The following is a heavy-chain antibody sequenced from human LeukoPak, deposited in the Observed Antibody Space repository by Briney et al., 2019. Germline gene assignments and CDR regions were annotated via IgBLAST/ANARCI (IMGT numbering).Heavy chain of an antibody. J-gene: IGHJ3*02. D-gene: IGHD2-2*01. Sequence: GGSLRLSCAASGFTFSSYGMHWVRQAPGKGLEWVAVISYDGSNKYYADSVKGRFTISRDNSKNTLYLQMNSLRAEDTAVYYCARARYCSSISCRDAFDIWGQGTMVTVSS. CDR3: ARARYCSSISCRDAFDI. CDR1: GFTFSSYG. CDR2: ISYDGSNK. V-gene: IGHV3-30*03.